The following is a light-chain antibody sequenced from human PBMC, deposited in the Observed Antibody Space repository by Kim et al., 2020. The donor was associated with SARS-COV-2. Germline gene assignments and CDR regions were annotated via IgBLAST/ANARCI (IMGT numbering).Light chain of an antibody. CDR3: QQYKSYS. CDR2: KAS. Sequence: DIQMTQSPSTLSASVGDRVTITCRASQSISSWLAWYQQKPGKAPKLLIYKASSLESGVPSRFSGSGSGTEFTLTISSLQPDDFAIYYCQQYKSYSFGQGTKLEI. V-gene: IGKV1-5*03. CDR1: QSISSW. J-gene: IGKJ2*01.